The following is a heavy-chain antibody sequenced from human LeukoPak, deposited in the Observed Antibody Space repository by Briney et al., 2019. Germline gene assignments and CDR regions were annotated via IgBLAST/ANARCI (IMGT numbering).Heavy chain of an antibody. CDR2: ISGSGGST. V-gene: IGHV3-23*01. J-gene: IGHJ4*02. Sequence: PGGSLRLSCAASGFTFSSYAMSWVRQAPGKGLEWVSAISGSGGSTYYADSVKGRFTISRDNSKNTLYLQMNSLRAEDTAVYYCAKDLRYSSSLGYFDYWGQGTQVTVSS. CDR1: GFTFSSYA. D-gene: IGHD6-13*01. CDR3: AKDLRYSSSLGYFDY.